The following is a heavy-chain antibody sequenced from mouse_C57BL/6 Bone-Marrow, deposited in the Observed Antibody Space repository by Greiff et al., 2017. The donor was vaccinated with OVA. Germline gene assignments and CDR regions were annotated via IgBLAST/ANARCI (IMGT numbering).Heavy chain of an antibody. D-gene: IGHD2-4*01. J-gene: IGHJ1*03. CDR3: ARGDYDGVWYFDV. V-gene: IGHV1-63*01. Sequence: VNLVESGAELVRPGTSVKMSCKASGYTFTNYWIGWAKQRPGHGLEWIGDIYPGGGGTNYNEKFKGKATLTADKSSSTAYMQFSSLTSEDSAIYCCARGDYDGVWYFDVWGTGTTVTVSS. CDR1: GYTFTNYW. CDR2: IYPGGGGT.